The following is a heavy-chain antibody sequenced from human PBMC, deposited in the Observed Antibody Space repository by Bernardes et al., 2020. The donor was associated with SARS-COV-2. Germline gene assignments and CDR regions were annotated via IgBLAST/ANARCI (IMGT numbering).Heavy chain of an antibody. V-gene: IGHV3-48*03. J-gene: IGHJ4*02. CDR3: ARDYLAYCGGDCPTLDY. Sequence: GSLRLSCAASGFTFSSYEMNWVRQAPGKGLEWVSYISSSGSTIYYADSVKGRFTISRDNAKNSLYLQMNSLRAEDTAVYYCARDYLAYCGGDCPTLDYWGQGTLVTVSS. CDR2: ISSSGSTI. D-gene: IGHD2-21*02. CDR1: GFTFSSYE.